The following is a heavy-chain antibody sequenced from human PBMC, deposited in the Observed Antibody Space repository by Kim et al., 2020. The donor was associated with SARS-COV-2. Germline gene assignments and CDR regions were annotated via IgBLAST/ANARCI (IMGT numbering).Heavy chain of an antibody. J-gene: IGHJ5*02. V-gene: IGHV5-51*01. D-gene: IGHD6-19*01. CDR3: ARARGWYKNWFDP. Sequence: YSQSFQGQVTIAADKSISTAYLQWSSLKASDTAMYYCARARGWYKNWFDPWGQGTLVTVSS.